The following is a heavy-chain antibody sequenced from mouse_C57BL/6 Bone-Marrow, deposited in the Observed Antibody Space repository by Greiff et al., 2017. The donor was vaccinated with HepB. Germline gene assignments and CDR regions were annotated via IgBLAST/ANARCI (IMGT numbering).Heavy chain of an antibody. CDR2: IHPNSGST. Sequence: VQLQQPGAELVKPGASVKLSCKASGYTFTSYWMHWVKQRPGQGREWIGMIHPNSGSTKYNEKFKSKATLTVDKSSSTAYMQLSSLTSEDSAVYYCARSPYYYGSSWYFDVWGTGTTVTVSS. V-gene: IGHV1-64*01. CDR3: ARSPYYYGSSWYFDV. CDR1: GYTFTSYW. J-gene: IGHJ1*03. D-gene: IGHD1-1*01.